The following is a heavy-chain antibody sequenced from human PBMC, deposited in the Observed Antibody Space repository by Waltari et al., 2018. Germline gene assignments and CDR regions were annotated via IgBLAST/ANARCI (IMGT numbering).Heavy chain of an antibody. Sequence: QVQLVQSGAEVKKPGASVKVSCKASGYTFTGYYMHWVRQAPGQGLEWMGRINPNSGGTNYAQKFQGRVTVTTDESTSTVYMELSSLKSDDTAVYYCARAPYSSAWNKPFDYWGQGTLVTVSS. D-gene: IGHD6-19*01. V-gene: IGHV1-2*06. CDR2: INPNSGGT. CDR3: ARAPYSSAWNKPFDY. CDR1: GYTFTGYY. J-gene: IGHJ4*02.